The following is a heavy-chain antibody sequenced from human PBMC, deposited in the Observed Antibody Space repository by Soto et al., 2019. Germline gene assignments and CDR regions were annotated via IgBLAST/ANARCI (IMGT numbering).Heavy chain of an antibody. CDR2: TYYRSKWYN. V-gene: IGHV6-1*01. J-gene: IGHJ6*02. Sequence: KQSQTLSLTCAISGDSVSSNSAAWNWIRQSPSRGLEWLGRTYYRSKWYNDYAVSVKSRITINPDTSKNQFSLQLNSVTPEDTAVYYCARDLGDDSGYGYYYYGMDVWGQGTTVTVSS. CDR3: ARDLGDDSGYGYYYYGMDV. CDR1: GDSVSSNSAA. D-gene: IGHD5-12*01.